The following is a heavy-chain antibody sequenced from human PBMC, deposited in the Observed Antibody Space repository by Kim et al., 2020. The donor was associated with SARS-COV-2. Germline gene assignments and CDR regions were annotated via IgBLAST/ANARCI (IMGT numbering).Heavy chain of an antibody. CDR1: GGSISSGGYY. CDR3: ARRSPGGYCGYDWRAFDI. D-gene: IGHD5-12*01. J-gene: IGHJ3*02. V-gene: IGHV4-31*03. CDR2: IYYSGST. Sequence: SETLSLTCTVSGGSISSGGYYWSWIRQHPGKGLEWIGYIYYSGSTYYNPSLKSRVTVSVDTSKNQFSLKLSTVTAADTAVYYCARRSPGGYCGYDWRAFDIWGQGTMVTVSS.